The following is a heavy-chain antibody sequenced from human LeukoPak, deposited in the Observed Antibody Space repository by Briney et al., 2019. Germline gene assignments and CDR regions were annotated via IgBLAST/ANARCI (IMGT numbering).Heavy chain of an antibody. CDR2: INSDGSWT. Sequence: GSLRLSCAASGNYWMHWVRQAPGKGLVWVSHINSDGSWTSYADSVKGRFTISKDNVKNTVYLQMNSLRAEDTAVYYCVSFYETYWGRGTLVTVSS. V-gene: IGHV3-74*01. CDR3: VSFYETY. J-gene: IGHJ4*02. D-gene: IGHD2/OR15-2a*01. CDR1: GNYW.